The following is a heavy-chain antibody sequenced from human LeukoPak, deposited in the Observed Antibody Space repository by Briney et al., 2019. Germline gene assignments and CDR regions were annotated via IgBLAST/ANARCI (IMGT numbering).Heavy chain of an antibody. J-gene: IGHJ4*02. V-gene: IGHV3-7*01. Sequence: GGSLRLSCAASGFTFSSCWMNWVRQAPGKGLEWVANIKQDGSEKYYVDSVKGRFTISRDNAKNSLYLQMNSLRAEDTAVYYCARDGGYSYGYSHYFDYWGQGTLVTVSS. CDR3: ARDGGYSYGYSHYFDY. D-gene: IGHD5-18*01. CDR2: IKQDGSEK. CDR1: GFTFSSCW.